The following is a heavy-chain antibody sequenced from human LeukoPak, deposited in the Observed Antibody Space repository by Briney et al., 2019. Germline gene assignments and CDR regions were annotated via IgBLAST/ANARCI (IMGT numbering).Heavy chain of an antibody. Sequence: GGSLRLSCAASGFTFSSYGMHWVRQAPGKGLEWVALISYDGGNKYYADSVKGRFTISRDNSKNTLYLQMNSLTTEDTAVYYCAKVLRGLDYWGQGTLVTVSS. V-gene: IGHV3-30*18. J-gene: IGHJ4*02. D-gene: IGHD3-3*01. CDR3: AKVLRGLDY. CDR1: GFTFSSYG. CDR2: ISYDGGNK.